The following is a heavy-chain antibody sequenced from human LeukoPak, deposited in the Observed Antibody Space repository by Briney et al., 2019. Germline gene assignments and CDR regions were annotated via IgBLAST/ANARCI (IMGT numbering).Heavy chain of an antibody. D-gene: IGHD7-27*01. Sequence: ASVKVSCKASGGTFSSYAISWVRQAPGQGLEWMGGIIPIFGTANYAQKFQGRVTITADESTSTAYMELSSLRSEDTAVYYCAREAELGTYFDYWGQGTLFTVSS. CDR2: IIPIFGTA. J-gene: IGHJ4*02. V-gene: IGHV1-69*01. CDR1: GGTFSSYA. CDR3: AREAELGTYFDY.